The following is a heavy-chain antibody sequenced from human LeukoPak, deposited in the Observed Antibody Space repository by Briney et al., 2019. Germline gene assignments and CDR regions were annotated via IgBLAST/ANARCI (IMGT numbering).Heavy chain of an antibody. CDR2: VHYSGTI. V-gene: IGHV4-59*01. CDR3: ARVKYYYDGSAYSAFYYFDY. D-gene: IGHD3-22*01. J-gene: IGHJ4*02. Sequence: SETLSLTCTVSGDSISRYYWSWFRQSPGKGLEWIGYVHYSGTISYNPSLQSRITMSVDTSKNQFSLRLSSVTAADTAVYYCARVKYYYDGSAYSAFYYFDYWGQGTLVTVSS. CDR1: GDSISRYY.